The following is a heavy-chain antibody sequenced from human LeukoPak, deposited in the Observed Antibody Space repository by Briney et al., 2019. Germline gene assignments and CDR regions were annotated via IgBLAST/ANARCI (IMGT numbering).Heavy chain of an antibody. J-gene: IGHJ4*02. V-gene: IGHV4-30-2*01. Sequence: SETLSLTCAASGGSISSGGYSWSWIRQPPGKGLEWIGYIYHSGSTYYNPSLKSRVTISVDRSKNQFSLKLSSVTAADTAVYYCAREPPNYGYFDYWGQGTLVTVSS. D-gene: IGHD3-10*01. CDR2: IYHSGST. CDR1: GGSISSGGYS. CDR3: AREPPNYGYFDY.